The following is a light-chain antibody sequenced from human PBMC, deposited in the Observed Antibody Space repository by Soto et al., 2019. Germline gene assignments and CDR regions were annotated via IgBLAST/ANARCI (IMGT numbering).Light chain of an antibody. V-gene: IGKV3-11*01. Sequence: EIVLTQSPATLSLSPGERATLSCRASQSVSSYLAWYQQKPGQAPRLLIYDASNRATGIPARFSGSGSGTDFTLTISRLEPEDFGVYYCQQFESSVTFGQGTKVEIK. J-gene: IGKJ1*01. CDR1: QSVSSY. CDR3: QQFESSVT. CDR2: DAS.